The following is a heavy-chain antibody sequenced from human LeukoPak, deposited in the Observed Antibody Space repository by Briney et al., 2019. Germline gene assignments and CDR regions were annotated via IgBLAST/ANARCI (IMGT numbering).Heavy chain of an antibody. J-gene: IGHJ5*02. CDR3: ARASYSYDSSGPRAWFDP. CDR1: GGSFSGYY. V-gene: IGHV4-34*01. Sequence: SETLSLTCAVSGGSFSGYYWSWIRQPPGKGLEWIGEINHSGSTNYNPSLKSRVTISVDTSKNQFSLKLSSVTAADTAVYYCARASYSYDSSGPRAWFDPWGQGTLVTVSS. D-gene: IGHD3-22*01. CDR2: INHSGST.